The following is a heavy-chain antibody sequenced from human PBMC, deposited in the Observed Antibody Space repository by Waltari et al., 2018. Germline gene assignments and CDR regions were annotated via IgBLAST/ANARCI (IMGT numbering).Heavy chain of an antibody. CDR2: ISGSGNDT. Sequence: DVQLLESGGGVVQRGGSLRVACTASGFTFSPYAMAWVRQGLGQGLEWVSTISGSGNDTYYADSVKGRFTISRDNSKNTVFLQMNMLRVEDTANYYCAKALGIMGFDCWGQGTLVAVAS. CDR3: AKALGIMGFDC. V-gene: IGHV3-23*01. J-gene: IGHJ4*02. CDR1: GFTFSPYA. D-gene: IGHD3-16*01.